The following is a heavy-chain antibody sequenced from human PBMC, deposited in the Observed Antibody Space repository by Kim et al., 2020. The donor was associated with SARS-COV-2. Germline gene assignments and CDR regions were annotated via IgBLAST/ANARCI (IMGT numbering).Heavy chain of an antibody. V-gene: IGHV4-34*01. J-gene: IGHJ4*02. D-gene: IGHD2-2*01. CDR3: ARVRDIVVVPAAIGY. Sequence: SLKRRVTISVDTSKNQFSLKLSSVTAADTAVYYCARVRDIVVVPAAIGYWGQGTLVTVSS.